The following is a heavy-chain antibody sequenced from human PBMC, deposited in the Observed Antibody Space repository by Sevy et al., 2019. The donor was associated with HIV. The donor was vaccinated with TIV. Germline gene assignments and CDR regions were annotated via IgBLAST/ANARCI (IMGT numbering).Heavy chain of an antibody. D-gene: IGHD6-19*01. V-gene: IGHV3-9*01. CDR2: ITWNSGGI. J-gene: IGHJ3*01. CDR1: GFTFDDYA. Sequence: GGSLRLSCAASGFTFDDYAMHWVRQVPGKGLEWVSGITWNSGGIGYADSVKGRFTISRDNTKNSLYLQMISLRAEDTALYYCTKDRSSGWSRGFPFDFWGQGTMVTVSS. CDR3: TKDRSSGWSRGFPFDF.